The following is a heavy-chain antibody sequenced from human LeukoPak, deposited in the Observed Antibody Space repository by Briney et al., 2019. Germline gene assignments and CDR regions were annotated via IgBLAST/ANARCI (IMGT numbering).Heavy chain of an antibody. CDR3: ARVSLVRPSQGFDL. CDR2: INHSGGT. J-gene: IGHJ2*01. V-gene: IGHV4-34*01. Sequence: SETLSLTCAVHGGSFSGYYWSWIRQPPGKGLEWIGEINHSGGTNYNPSLKSRVTISVDTSKNQFSLRLRSVTAADTAVFYCARVSLVRPSQGFDLWGRGTLVTVSS. D-gene: IGHD2/OR15-2a*01. CDR1: GGSFSGYY.